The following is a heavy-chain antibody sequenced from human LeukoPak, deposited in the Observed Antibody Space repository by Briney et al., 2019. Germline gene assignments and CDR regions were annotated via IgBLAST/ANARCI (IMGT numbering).Heavy chain of an antibody. D-gene: IGHD5-18*01. CDR1: GFTFGDYF. CDR2: IKQTASET. J-gene: IGHJ4*02. CDR3: ASLDTALIQTGGY. V-gene: IGHV3-7*01. Sequence: GGSLRLSCVGSGFTFGDYFLNWVRQAPGKGLEWVAMIKQTASETHYVDSVRGRFSISRDSAKSSLYLQMNSLKADDTAVYYCASLDTALIQTGGYWGQGTLVTVSS.